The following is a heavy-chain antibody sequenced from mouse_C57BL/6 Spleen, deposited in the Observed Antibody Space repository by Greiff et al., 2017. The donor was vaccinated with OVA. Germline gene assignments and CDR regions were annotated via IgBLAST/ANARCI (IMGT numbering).Heavy chain of an antibody. V-gene: IGHV2-2*01. CDR1: GFSLTSYG. CDR3: ARNPLYYYGSSYVYAMDY. CDR2: IWSGGST. J-gene: IGHJ4*01. Sequence: VKLMESGPGLVQPSQSLSITCTVSGFSLTSYGVHWVRQSPGKGLEWLGVIWSGGSTDYNAAFISRLSISKDNSKSQVFFKMNSLQADDTAIYYCARNPLYYYGSSYVYAMDYWGQGTSVTVSS. D-gene: IGHD1-1*01.